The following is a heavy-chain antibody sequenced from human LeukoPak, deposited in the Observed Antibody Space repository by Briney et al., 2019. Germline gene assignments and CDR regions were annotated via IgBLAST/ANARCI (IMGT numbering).Heavy chain of an antibody. J-gene: IGHJ4*02. CDR1: GGSFSGYY. CDR3: ARCRYYDFWSGYYHLFDY. Sequence: SETLSLTCAVYGGSFSGYYWSWIHQPPGKGLEWIGEINHSGSTNYNPSLKSRVTISVDTSKNQFSLKQSSVTAADTAVYYCARCRYYDFWSGYYHLFDYWGQGTLVTVSS. D-gene: IGHD3-3*01. V-gene: IGHV4-34*01. CDR2: INHSGST.